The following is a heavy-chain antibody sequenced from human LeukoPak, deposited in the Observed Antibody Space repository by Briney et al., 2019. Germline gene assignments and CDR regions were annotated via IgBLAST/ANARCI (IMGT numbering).Heavy chain of an antibody. CDR1: GFTFSGSA. D-gene: IGHD3-9*01. V-gene: IGHV3-73*01. CDR2: IRSKANSYAT. CDR3: TSQYCDILSGYYSFDY. J-gene: IGHJ4*02. Sequence: GGSLKLSCAASGFTFSGSAMHWVRQASGKGLEWIGRIRSKANSYATAYAASVKGRFTISRDDSKNTAYLQMNSLKTEDTAVYYCTSQYCDILSGYYSFDYWGQGTLVTVSS.